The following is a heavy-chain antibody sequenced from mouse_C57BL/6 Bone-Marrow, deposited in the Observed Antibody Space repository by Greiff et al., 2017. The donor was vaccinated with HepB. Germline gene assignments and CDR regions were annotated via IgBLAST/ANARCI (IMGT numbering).Heavy chain of an antibody. Sequence: EVQLQQSGAELVRPGASVKLSCTASGFNIKDDYMHWVKQRPEQGLEWIGWIDPENGDTEYASKFQGKATITADTSSNTAYLQLRSLTSEDTAVYYCTTEGYYYGSSYAMDYWGQGTSVTVSS. D-gene: IGHD1-1*01. CDR2: IDPENGDT. CDR3: TTEGYYYGSSYAMDY. CDR1: GFNIKDDY. J-gene: IGHJ4*01. V-gene: IGHV14-4*01.